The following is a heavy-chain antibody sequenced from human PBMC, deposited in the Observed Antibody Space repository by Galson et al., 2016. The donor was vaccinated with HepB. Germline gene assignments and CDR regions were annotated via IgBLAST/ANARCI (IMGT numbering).Heavy chain of an antibody. CDR2: LSGSGGST. V-gene: IGHV3-23*01. CDR1: GFTFSSYA. J-gene: IGHJ5*02. Sequence: SLRLSCAAAGFTFSSYAMSWVRQAPGKGLEWVSALSGSGGSTYYADSVKGRFTISRDNSKSTLYLQMSSLRAEDTAIYLCARDLSYGSNWFDPRGQGALVTVSS. D-gene: IGHD3-16*02. CDR3: ARDLSYGSNWFDP.